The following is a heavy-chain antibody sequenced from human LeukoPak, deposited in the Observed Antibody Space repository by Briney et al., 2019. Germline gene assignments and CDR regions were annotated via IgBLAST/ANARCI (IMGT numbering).Heavy chain of an antibody. V-gene: IGHV4-39*01. CDR3: ARGRRYCSSTSCRNPFDY. J-gene: IGHJ4*02. CDR1: GHSISSSDYY. D-gene: IGHD2-2*01. Sequence: PSETLSLTCAVSGHSISSSDYYWGWIRQPPGKGLEWIGTIFHTGNTYYKSSLKSRVTISVDTSKNQFSLNLSSATAADTAVYYCARGRRYCSSTSCRNPFDYWGQGTLVTVSS. CDR2: IFHTGNT.